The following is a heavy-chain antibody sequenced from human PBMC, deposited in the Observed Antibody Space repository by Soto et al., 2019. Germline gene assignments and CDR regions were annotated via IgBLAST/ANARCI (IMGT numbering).Heavy chain of an antibody. J-gene: IGHJ4*02. Sequence: QVQLMQSGAEVKKPGASVKVSCKASGDTFTDYYIHWVRQAPGQALEWMGTVNPSGGHTTYAQHFLGRVTMTRDTSTSTLYRELTSLTSDDTAIYYCARGGHVVVVTAALDYWGQGTLVTVSS. D-gene: IGHD2-21*02. CDR2: VNPSGGHT. CDR1: GDTFTDYY. CDR3: ARGGHVVVVTAALDY. V-gene: IGHV1-46*01.